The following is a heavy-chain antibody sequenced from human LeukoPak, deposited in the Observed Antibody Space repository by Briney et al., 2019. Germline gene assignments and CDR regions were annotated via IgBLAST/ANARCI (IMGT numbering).Heavy chain of an antibody. CDR2: IYYSGST. CDR1: GASLSSGAYY. Sequence: SETLSLTCTVSGASLSSGAYYWSWIRQHPGKGLECIGYIYYSGSTFYNPSLQSRVAISVHTSKNQFSLWLSSVTAADTAVYYCARWIQLWAFIDYWGQGTLVTVSS. CDR3: ARWIQLWAFIDY. J-gene: IGHJ4*02. V-gene: IGHV4-31*02. D-gene: IGHD5-18*01.